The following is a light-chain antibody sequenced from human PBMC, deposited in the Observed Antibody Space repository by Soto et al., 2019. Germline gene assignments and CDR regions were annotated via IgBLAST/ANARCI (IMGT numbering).Light chain of an antibody. CDR3: QQRSNWLIT. CDR1: QSVSSY. V-gene: IGKV3-11*01. CDR2: DAS. J-gene: IGKJ5*01. Sequence: EIVLTQSPATLSLSPGERAIFSCRASQSVSSYLAWYQQKPGQPPRLLIYDASNRATGIPARFSGSGSGTDFTLTISSLEPEDFAVYYCQQRSNWLITFGQGTRLEIK.